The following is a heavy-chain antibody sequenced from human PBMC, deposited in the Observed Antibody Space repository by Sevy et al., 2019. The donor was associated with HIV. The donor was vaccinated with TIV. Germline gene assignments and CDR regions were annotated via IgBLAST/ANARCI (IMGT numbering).Heavy chain of an antibody. CDR3: ARGDYSDSRGDYNDAFDI. J-gene: IGHJ3*02. V-gene: IGHV3-7*04. Sequence: GGSLRLSCAASGFTFSNYWMSWVRQAPGKGLEWVGNIKPDVSEKYYVDSVKGRFTITRDNAKKSLYLQMTSLRGGGTVVYYCARGDYSDSRGDYNDAFDIWGQGTMVTVSS. CDR1: GFTFSNYW. CDR2: IKPDVSEK. D-gene: IGHD3-22*01.